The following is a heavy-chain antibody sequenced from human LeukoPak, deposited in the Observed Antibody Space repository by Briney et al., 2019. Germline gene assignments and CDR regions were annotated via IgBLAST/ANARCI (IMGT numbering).Heavy chain of an antibody. CDR3: AKPSEVVVTAIEYFQH. V-gene: IGHV3-23*01. CDR1: GFTFSSYA. Sequence: PGGSLRLSCAASGFTFSSYAMSWVRQAPGKGLEWVSAISGSGGSTYYADSVKGRFTISRDNSKNTLYLQMNSLRAEDTAVYYCAKPSEVVVTAIEYFQHWGQGTLVTVSS. D-gene: IGHD2-21*02. J-gene: IGHJ1*01. CDR2: ISGSGGST.